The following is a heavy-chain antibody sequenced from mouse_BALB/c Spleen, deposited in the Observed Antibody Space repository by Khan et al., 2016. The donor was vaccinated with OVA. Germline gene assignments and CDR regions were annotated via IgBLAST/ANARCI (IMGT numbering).Heavy chain of an antibody. CDR3: ATSYFYGYYFDY. J-gene: IGHJ2*01. CDR1: GFTFSSYG. Sequence: EVELVESGGGLVQPGGSRKLSCAASGFTFSSYGMHWVRQAPEKGLEWVAYISGDSNTIYYADTVKGRFTISRDTPKNTLFLRMTILMSEDTAMYYCATSYFYGYYFDYWGPGTTLTVSS. V-gene: IGHV5-17*02. D-gene: IGHD1-1*01. CDR2: ISGDSNTI.